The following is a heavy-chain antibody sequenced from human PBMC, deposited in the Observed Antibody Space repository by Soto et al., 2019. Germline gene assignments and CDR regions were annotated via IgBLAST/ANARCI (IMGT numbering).Heavy chain of an antibody. CDR1: GFTFSSYG. Sequence: QVQLVESGGGVVQPGRSLRLSCAASGFTFSSYGMHWVRQAPGKGLGWVAVISYDGSNKYYADSVKGRFTISRDNSKNTLYLQMNSLRAEDRAVYYCAKPVGEGRYCSSTSCYKYYYYYGMDVWGQGTTVTVSS. CDR3: AKPVGEGRYCSSTSCYKYYYYYGMDV. CDR2: ISYDGSNK. D-gene: IGHD2-2*02. J-gene: IGHJ6*02. V-gene: IGHV3-30*18.